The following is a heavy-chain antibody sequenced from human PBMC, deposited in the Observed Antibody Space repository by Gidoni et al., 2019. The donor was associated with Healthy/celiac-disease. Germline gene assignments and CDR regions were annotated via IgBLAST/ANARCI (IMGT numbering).Heavy chain of an antibody. Sequence: QVPLVQSGAEVKKPGASVKVSCKASGYTFTSYYMHWVRQAPGQGFEWMGIINPSGGSTSYAQKLQGRVTMTRDTSTSTVYMELSSLRSEDTAVYYCAREGWNDSEVRTGDWFDPWGQGTLVTVSS. V-gene: IGHV1-46*04. D-gene: IGHD1-1*01. CDR1: GYTFTSYY. J-gene: IGHJ5*02. CDR3: AREGWNDSEVRTGDWFDP. CDR2: INPSGGST.